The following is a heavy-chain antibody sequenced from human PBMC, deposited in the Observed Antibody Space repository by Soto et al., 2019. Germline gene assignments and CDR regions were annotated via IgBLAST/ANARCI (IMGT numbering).Heavy chain of an antibody. Sequence: GGSLRLSCAASGFTFSSYAMSWVRQAPGKGLEWVSAISGSGGSTYYADSVKGRFTISRDNSKNTLYLQMNSLRAEDTAVYYCALKGGSSSFYYYYGMDVWGQGTTVTVSS. CDR3: ALKGGSSSFYYYYGMDV. D-gene: IGHD6-6*01. V-gene: IGHV3-23*01. CDR1: GFTFSSYA. CDR2: ISGSGGST. J-gene: IGHJ6*02.